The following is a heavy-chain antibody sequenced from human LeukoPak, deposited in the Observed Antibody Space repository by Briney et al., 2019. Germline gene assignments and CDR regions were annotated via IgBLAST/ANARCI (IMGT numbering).Heavy chain of an antibody. Sequence: PSETLPLTCTVSGGSISSSSYYWGWIRQPPGKGLEWIGSIYYSGSTYYNPSLKSRVTISVDTSKNQFSLKLSSVTAADTAVYYCARHFCGSSGWLKDERPSEFDYWGQGTLVTVSS. D-gene: IGHD6-19*01. CDR2: IYYSGST. V-gene: IGHV4-39*01. J-gene: IGHJ4*02. CDR1: GGSISSSSYY. CDR3: ARHFCGSSGWLKDERPSEFDY.